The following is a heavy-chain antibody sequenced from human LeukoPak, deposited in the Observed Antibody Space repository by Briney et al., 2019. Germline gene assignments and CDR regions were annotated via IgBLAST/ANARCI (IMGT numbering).Heavy chain of an antibody. CDR1: GGTFSSYA. Sequence: SVKVSCKASGGTFSSYAISWVRQAPGQGLEWMGGIIPIFGTANYAQKFQGRVTITADKSTGTAYMELSSLRSEDTAVYYCASGGYSYGYASYYYYYMDVWGKGTTVTVSS. V-gene: IGHV1-69*06. D-gene: IGHD5-18*01. CDR2: IIPIFGTA. CDR3: ASGGYSYGYASYYYYYMDV. J-gene: IGHJ6*03.